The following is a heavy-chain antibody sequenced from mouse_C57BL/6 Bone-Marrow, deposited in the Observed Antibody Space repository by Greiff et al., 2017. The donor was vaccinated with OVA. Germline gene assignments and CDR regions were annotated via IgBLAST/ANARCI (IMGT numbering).Heavy chain of an antibody. CDR1: GFNIKDDY. V-gene: IGHV14-4*01. D-gene: IGHD2-1*01. CDR2: IDPENGDT. CDR3: TTGCNYIPFWYFDV. Sequence: VQLQQSGAELVRPGASVKLSCTASGFNIKDDYMHWVKQRPEQGLEWIGWIDPENGDTEYASKFQGKATITADTSSNTAYLQLSSLTSEDTAVYYCTTGCNYIPFWYFDVWGTGTTVTVSS. J-gene: IGHJ1*03.